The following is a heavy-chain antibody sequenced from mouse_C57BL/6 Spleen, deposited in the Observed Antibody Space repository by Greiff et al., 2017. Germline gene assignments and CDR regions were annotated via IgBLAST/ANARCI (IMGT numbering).Heavy chain of an antibody. CDR3: ARSRDWDAMDY. Sequence: EVNVVESEGGLVQPGSSMKLSCTASGFTFSDYYMAWVRQVPEKGLEWVANINYDGSSTYYLDSLKSRFIISRDNAKNILYLQMSSLKSEDTATYYCARSRDWDAMDYWGQGTSVTVSS. CDR1: GFTFSDYY. CDR2: INYDGSST. V-gene: IGHV5-16*01. J-gene: IGHJ4*01. D-gene: IGHD4-1*01.